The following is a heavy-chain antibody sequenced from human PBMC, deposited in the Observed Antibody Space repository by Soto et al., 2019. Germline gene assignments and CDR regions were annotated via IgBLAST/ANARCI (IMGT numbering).Heavy chain of an antibody. CDR1: GFPFSSYA. J-gene: IGHJ4*02. Sequence: GASMLLSCTAAGFPFSSYAMHWVSPTTGKGLEWVAVIAYDGRNKYYADYVQGRFTISRDNSKNTLYLQMNSLRAEDTAVYYCARGGGKSWSHDDWGQGTQVTVPS. V-gene: IGHV3-30*04. CDR2: IAYDGRNK. CDR3: ARGGGKSWSHDD. D-gene: IGHD6-13*01.